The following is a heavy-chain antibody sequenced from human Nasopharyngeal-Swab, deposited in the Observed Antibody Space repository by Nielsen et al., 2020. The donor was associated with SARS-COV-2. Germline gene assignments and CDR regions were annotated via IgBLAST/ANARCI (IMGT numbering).Heavy chain of an antibody. CDR1: GGSISSSSYY. D-gene: IGHD6-19*01. Sequence: SETLSLTCTVSGGSISSSSYYWGWIRQPPGKGLEWIGSIYYSGSTYYNPSLKSRVTISVDTSKNQFSLKLSSVTAADTAVYYCARRRQQWLVENWFDPWGQGTLVTVSS. V-gene: IGHV4-39*01. CDR2: IYYSGST. CDR3: ARRRQQWLVENWFDP. J-gene: IGHJ5*02.